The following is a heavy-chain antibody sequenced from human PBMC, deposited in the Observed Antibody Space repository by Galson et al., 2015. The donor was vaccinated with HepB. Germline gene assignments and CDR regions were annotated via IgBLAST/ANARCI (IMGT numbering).Heavy chain of an antibody. J-gene: IGHJ4*02. CDR1: GFTFSSYA. CDR3: ARDRTMAVAGTHQDY. Sequence: SLRLSCAASGFTFSSYAIYWVRQAPGKGLEWVAAISYDGNFKYYADSVKGRFTISRDNSKNTLSLQMDSLRAEDTAVYYCARDRTMAVAGTHQDYWGQGALVTVSS. V-gene: IGHV3-30*04. CDR2: ISYDGNFK. D-gene: IGHD6-19*01.